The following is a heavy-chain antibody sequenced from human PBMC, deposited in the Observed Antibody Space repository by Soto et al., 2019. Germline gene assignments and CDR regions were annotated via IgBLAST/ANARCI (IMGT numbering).Heavy chain of an antibody. CDR2: IIPIFGTA. Sequence: QVQLVQSGAEVKKPGSSVKVSCKASGGTFSSYAISWVRQSPGQGLEWMGGIIPIFGTANYAQKFQGRVTITADESTSTAYMELSSLRSEDTAVYYCAREPVGYGPPEHWFDPWGQGTLVTVAS. D-gene: IGHD5-12*01. V-gene: IGHV1-69*01. J-gene: IGHJ5*02. CDR3: AREPVGYGPPEHWFDP. CDR1: GGTFSSYA.